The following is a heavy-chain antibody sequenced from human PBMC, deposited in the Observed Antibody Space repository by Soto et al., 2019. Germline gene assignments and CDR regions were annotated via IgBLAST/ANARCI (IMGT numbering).Heavy chain of an antibody. CDR3: ELSTTTATRWFDP. V-gene: IGHV2-5*02. J-gene: IGHJ5*02. Sequence: QITLKESGPTLVKPTQTLTLTCTFSGFSLTTSGVGVGWIRQPPGKALEWLALIYWGDDKRYSPSLKSRRTSPTYTSNTQGVLTMPNMDPADTATYFCELSTTTATRWFDPWGQGTLVTVSS. CDR2: IYWGDDK. D-gene: IGHD4-17*01. CDR1: GFSLTTSGVG.